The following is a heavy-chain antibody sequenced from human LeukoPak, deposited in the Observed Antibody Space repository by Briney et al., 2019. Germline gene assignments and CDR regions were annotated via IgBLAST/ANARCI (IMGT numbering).Heavy chain of an antibody. J-gene: IGHJ4*02. Sequence: PSETLSLTCTVSGGSISSYYWSWIRQPPGKGLEWIGYFYYSGSTNYNPSLKSRVTISVDTSKNQFSLKLSSVTAADTAAYYCARAYRGTFDYWGQGTLVTVSS. V-gene: IGHV4-59*01. CDR1: GGSISSYY. D-gene: IGHD1-26*01. CDR3: ARAYRGTFDY. CDR2: FYYSGST.